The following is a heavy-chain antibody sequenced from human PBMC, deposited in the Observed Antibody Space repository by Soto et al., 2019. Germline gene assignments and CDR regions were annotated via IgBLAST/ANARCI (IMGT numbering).Heavy chain of an antibody. CDR1: GYTFTSYA. V-gene: IGHV1-3*01. Sequence: ASVKVSCKASGYTFTSYAMHWVRQAPGQRLEWMGWINAGNGNTKYSQKFQGRVTITRDTSASTAYMELSSLRSEDTAVYYCARGPRSIAVAGTNFDYWGQGTLVTVSS. CDR2: INAGNGNT. J-gene: IGHJ4*02. CDR3: ARGPRSIAVAGTNFDY. D-gene: IGHD6-19*01.